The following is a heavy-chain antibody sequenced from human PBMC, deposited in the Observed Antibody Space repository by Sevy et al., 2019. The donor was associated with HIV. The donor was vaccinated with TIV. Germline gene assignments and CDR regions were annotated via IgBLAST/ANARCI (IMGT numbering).Heavy chain of an antibody. CDR1: GFAFSSSW. J-gene: IGHJ6*02. CDR3: ARLCTGFIYYYYYGMDV. D-gene: IGHD2-2*01. Sequence: GGFLRLSCAASGFAFSSSWMTCVRQAPGKGLEWVANIKQDGSEKYYVDFLKVRFTISRDNAKDLLYLQMNSLRAEETAVYYCARLCTGFIYYYYYGMDVWGPGTTVTVSS. CDR2: IKQDGSEK. V-gene: IGHV3-7*01.